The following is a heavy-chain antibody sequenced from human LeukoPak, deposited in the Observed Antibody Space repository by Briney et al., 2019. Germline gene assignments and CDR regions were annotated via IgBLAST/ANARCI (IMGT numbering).Heavy chain of an antibody. CDR2: TSRSSGA. D-gene: IGHD2-2*03. V-gene: IGHV3-23*01. CDR1: GFTLSAYD. J-gene: IGHJ3*02. Sequence: QPGGSLRLSCVGSGFTLSAYDMQWVRQAPGKGLEWVSGTSRSSGAHYTDSVKGRFTISRDNSKDTLYLQMDSLRAEDTAVYYCAQGGYFAFDMWGQGTMVTVSS. CDR3: AQGGYFAFDM.